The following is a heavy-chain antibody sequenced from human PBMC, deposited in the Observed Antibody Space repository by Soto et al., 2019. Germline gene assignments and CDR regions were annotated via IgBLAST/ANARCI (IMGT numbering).Heavy chain of an antibody. CDR2: ISPK. Sequence: PWLCXRLSGSVGVFCFRAYCFHVFRQPPGRGLEWVAVISPKGLSYSVEGRFTISRDNSKDTLYLQMNNLRAEDTAIYYCARDDAFGNDNDFDICGQRTMV. J-gene: IGHJ3*02. V-gene: IGHV3-33*01. CDR1: VFCFRAYC. CDR3: ARDDAFGNDNDFDI. D-gene: IGHD1-1*01.